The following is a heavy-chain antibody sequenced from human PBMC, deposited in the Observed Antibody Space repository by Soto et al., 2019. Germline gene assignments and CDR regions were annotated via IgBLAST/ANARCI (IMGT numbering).Heavy chain of an antibody. D-gene: IGHD3-9*01. CDR2: ISGSGGST. Sequence: EVQLLESGGGLVQPGGSLRLSCAASGFTFSSYAMSWVLQAPGKGLEWVSAISGSGGSTYYADSVKGRFTISRDNSKNTLYLQMNSLRAEDTAVYYCAKDNYDILTGSHDFDYWGQGTLVTVSS. CDR1: GFTFSSYA. CDR3: AKDNYDILTGSHDFDY. J-gene: IGHJ4*02. V-gene: IGHV3-23*01.